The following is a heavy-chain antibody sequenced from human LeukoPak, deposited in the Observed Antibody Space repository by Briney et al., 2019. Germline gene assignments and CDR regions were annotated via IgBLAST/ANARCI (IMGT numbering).Heavy chain of an antibody. CDR2: IKHDGSEK. D-gene: IGHD3-3*01. Sequence: GGSLRLSCAASGFIFTNYFMSWVRQAPGKGLEWVASIKHDGSEKYYVDSVRGRFTISRDNTMNSLYLQMSSLRAEDTAVYYCATDRGWRTSGYYLYYFEHWGQGTLVTYSS. J-gene: IGHJ4*02. CDR1: GFIFTNYF. V-gene: IGHV3-7*01. CDR3: ATDRGWRTSGYYLYYFEH.